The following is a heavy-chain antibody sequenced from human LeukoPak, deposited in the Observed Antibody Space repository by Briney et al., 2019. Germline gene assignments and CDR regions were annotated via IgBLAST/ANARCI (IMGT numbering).Heavy chain of an antibody. CDR3: ARELGRDAFDI. Sequence: PSETLSLTCTVSGGSISSSSYYWGWIRQPPGKGLEWIGYIYHSGSTYYNPSLKSRVTISVDRSKNQFSLKLSSVTAADTAVYYCARELGRDAFDIWGQGTMVTVSS. J-gene: IGHJ3*02. CDR1: GGSISSSSYY. CDR2: IYHSGST. V-gene: IGHV4-30-2*01.